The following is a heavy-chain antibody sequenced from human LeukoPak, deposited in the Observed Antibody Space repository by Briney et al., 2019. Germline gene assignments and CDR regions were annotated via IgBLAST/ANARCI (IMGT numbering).Heavy chain of an antibody. CDR3: AKDLSVGGSYLDY. CDR1: GFTFSSYG. V-gene: IGHV3-30*18. J-gene: IGHJ4*02. Sequence: GGSLRLSCAASGFTFSSYGMHWVRQAPGKGLEWVAVISYDGSNKYYADSVKGRFTISRDNSKNTLYLQMNSLRAEDTAVYYCAKDLSVGGSYLDYWGQGTLVTVSS. CDR2: ISYDGSNK. D-gene: IGHD1-26*01.